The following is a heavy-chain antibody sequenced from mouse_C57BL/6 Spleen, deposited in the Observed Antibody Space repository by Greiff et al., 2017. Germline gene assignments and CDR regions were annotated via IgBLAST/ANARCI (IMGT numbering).Heavy chain of an antibody. D-gene: IGHD2-1*01. CDR3: ATPIYYGNYEGFAY. CDR2: IHPNSGST. CDR1: GYTFTSYW. Sequence: QVQLQQPGAELVKPGASVKLSCKASGYTFTSYWMHWVKQRPGQGLEWIGMIHPNSGSTNYNEKFKSKATLTVDKSSSTAYMQLSSLTSEDSAVYYCATPIYYGNYEGFAYWGQGTLVTVSA. V-gene: IGHV1-64*01. J-gene: IGHJ3*01.